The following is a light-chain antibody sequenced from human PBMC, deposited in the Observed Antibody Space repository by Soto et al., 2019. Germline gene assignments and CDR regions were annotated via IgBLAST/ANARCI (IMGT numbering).Light chain of an antibody. J-gene: IGLJ3*02. CDR1: SSNIGSNY. CDR3: ETWEDKLTARV. Sequence: QSVLIQPPSASGTPGQRGTISCSGSSSNIGSNYVYWFQQLPGAAPKLLIYRNNQRPSGVPDRFSGSKSGTSASLAISGLRSEDEADYYCETWEDKLTARVFGGGTKLTVL. V-gene: IGLV1-47*01. CDR2: RNN.